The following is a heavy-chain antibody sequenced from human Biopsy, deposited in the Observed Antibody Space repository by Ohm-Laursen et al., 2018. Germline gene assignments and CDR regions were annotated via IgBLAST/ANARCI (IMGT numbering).Heavy chain of an antibody. Sequence: ASVKVSCKASGGTLSSYGISWVRQSPGQGLEWMGWVNPNSGATNSAENFRDRVTLTRDTSISAVYIELRRLKSDDAAVYYCARDRMTDVFGGPTRTDVFDSWGQGTPVTVSS. CDR1: GGTLSSYG. J-gene: IGHJ4*02. CDR3: ARDRMTDVFGGPTRTDVFDS. V-gene: IGHV1-2*02. D-gene: IGHD3-10*01. CDR2: VNPNSGAT.